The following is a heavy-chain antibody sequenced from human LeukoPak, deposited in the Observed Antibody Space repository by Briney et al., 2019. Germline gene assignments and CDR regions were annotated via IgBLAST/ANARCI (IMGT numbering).Heavy chain of an antibody. CDR3: ARDRQQLPGW. J-gene: IGHJ4*02. V-gene: IGHV3-30-3*01. CDR2: ISYDGSNK. CDR1: GFTFSSYA. Sequence: GSLRLSCAASGFTFSSYAMHWVRQAPGKGLEWVAVISYDGSNKYYADSVKGRFTISRDNSKNTLYLQMNSLRAEDTAVYYCARDRQQLPGWWGQGTLVTVSS. D-gene: IGHD6-13*01.